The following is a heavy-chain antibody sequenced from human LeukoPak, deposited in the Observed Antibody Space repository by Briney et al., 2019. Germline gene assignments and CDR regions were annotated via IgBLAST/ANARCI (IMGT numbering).Heavy chain of an antibody. CDR2: INPNSGGT. CDR1: GYTFTGYY. CDR3: AKEIRTMGGRYFDY. V-gene: IGHV1-2*02. J-gene: IGHJ4*02. D-gene: IGHD3-16*01. Sequence: GASVKVSCKASGYTFTGYYMHWVRQAPGQGLEWMGWINPNSGGTNYAQKFQGRVTMTRDTSISTAYMELSRLRSDDTAVYYCAKEIRTMGGRYFDYWGQGTLVTVSS.